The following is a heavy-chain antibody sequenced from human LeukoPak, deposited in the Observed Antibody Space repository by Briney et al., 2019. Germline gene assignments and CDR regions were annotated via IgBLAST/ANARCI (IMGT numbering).Heavy chain of an antibody. CDR1: GGSISSGGYS. J-gene: IGHJ4*02. D-gene: IGHD2-15*01. Sequence: PSQTLSLTCAVSGGSISSGGYSWSWIRQPPGKGLEWIGYIYHSGSTYYNPSLKSRVTISVDRSKNQFSLKLSSVTAADTAVYYCARRVVAGGSWYYYNDGEFDYWGQGTLVTVSS. CDR2: IYHSGST. CDR3: ARRVVAGGSWYYYNDGEFDY. V-gene: IGHV4-30-2*01.